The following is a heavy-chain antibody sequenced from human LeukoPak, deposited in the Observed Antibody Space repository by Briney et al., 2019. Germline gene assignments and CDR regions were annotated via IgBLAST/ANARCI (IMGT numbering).Heavy chain of an antibody. V-gene: IGHV1-8*01. CDR2: MNPNSGNT. CDR1: GYTFTSYD. CDR3: ARGSSGRYGRDY. J-gene: IGHJ4*02. D-gene: IGHD1-26*01. Sequence: ASVKVSCKASGYTFTSYDINWVRQATGQGLEWMGWMNPNSGNTGYVQNFQGRVTMTRDTSTNTAYMELSSLRSEDTAVYYCARGSSGRYGRDYWGQGTLVTVSS.